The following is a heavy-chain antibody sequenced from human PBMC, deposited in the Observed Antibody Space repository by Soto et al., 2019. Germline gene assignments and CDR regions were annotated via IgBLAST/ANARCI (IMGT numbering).Heavy chain of an antibody. CDR3: ARLEGVPVVAATRNYYYGMDV. CDR2: IYYSGST. CDR1: GFTFSSYG. V-gene: IGHV4-39*01. D-gene: IGHD2-15*01. J-gene: IGHJ6*02. Sequence: GSLRLSCAASGFTFSSYGMHWVRQAPGKGLEWIGSIYYSGSTYYNPSLKSRVTISVDTSKNQFSLKLSSVTAADTALYYCARLEGVPVVAATRNYYYGMDVWGQGTTVTVSS.